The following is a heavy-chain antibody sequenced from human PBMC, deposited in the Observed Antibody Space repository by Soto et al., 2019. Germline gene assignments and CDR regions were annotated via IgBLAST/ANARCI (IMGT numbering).Heavy chain of an antibody. Sequence: GGSLRLSCAASGFTFSSYGMHWVRQAPGKGLEWVAVIWYDGSNKYYADSVKGRFTISRDNSKNTLYLQMNSLRAEDTAVYYCARESPDFGVVITFDYWGQGTLVTVSS. CDR2: IWYDGSNK. V-gene: IGHV3-33*01. D-gene: IGHD3-3*01. J-gene: IGHJ4*02. CDR1: GFTFSSYG. CDR3: ARESPDFGVVITFDY.